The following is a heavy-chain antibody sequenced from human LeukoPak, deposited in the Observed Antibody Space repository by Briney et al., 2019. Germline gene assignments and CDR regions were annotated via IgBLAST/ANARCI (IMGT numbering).Heavy chain of an antibody. CDR1: GYTFTSYG. Sequence: ASAKVSCKASGYTFTSYGISWVRQAPGQGLEWMGWISAYNGNTNYAQKLQGRVTMTTDTSTSTAYMELRSLRSDDTAVYYCAREDSSSSPYYYHMDVWGKGTTVTVSS. D-gene: IGHD6-6*01. CDR2: ISAYNGNT. J-gene: IGHJ6*03. CDR3: AREDSSSSPYYYHMDV. V-gene: IGHV1-18*01.